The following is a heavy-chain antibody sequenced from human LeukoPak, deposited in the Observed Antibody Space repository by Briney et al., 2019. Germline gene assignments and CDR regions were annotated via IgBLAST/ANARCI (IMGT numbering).Heavy chain of an antibody. CDR2: IYYSGST. V-gene: IGHV4-30-4*08. CDR1: GGSISSGDYY. D-gene: IGHD2-2*02. Sequence: PSETLSLTCTVSGGSISSGDYYWSRIRQPPGKGLEWIGYIYYSGSTYYNPSLKSRVTISVDTSKNQFSLKLSSVTAADTAVYYCARTYCSSTSCYTFDYWGQGTLVTVSS. CDR3: ARTYCSSTSCYTFDY. J-gene: IGHJ4*02.